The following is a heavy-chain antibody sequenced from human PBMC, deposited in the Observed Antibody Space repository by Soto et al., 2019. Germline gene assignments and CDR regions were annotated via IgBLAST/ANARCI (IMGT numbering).Heavy chain of an antibody. Sequence: EVQLVDSGGGLVRPGGSLRLSCAASGFTFSSYTMNWVRQAPGKGLEWVSSISSSSSYIYYADSVKGRFTISRDNAKNSLSLQMNSLRAEDTAVFYCARDRGGRDFDYWGQGTLVTVSS. CDR3: ARDRGGRDFDY. CDR2: ISSSSSYI. CDR1: GFTFSSYT. J-gene: IGHJ4*02. D-gene: IGHD3-10*01. V-gene: IGHV3-21*01.